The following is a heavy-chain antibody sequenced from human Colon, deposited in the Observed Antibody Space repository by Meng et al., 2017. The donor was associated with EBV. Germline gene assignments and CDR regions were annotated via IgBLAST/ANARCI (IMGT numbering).Heavy chain of an antibody. CDR1: GGSISSSHW. D-gene: IGHD2-21*01. CDR3: ARVWQSLTAFFDS. J-gene: IGHJ4*02. Sequence: QVQLQESGPGLVKPSGTLSLTCAASGGSISSSHWWTWVRQPPGKGLEWIGEVYHTGSTKYNPSLKSRLTISVDKSKNQFSLNLTSVTAADTAVYYCARVWQSLTAFFDSWGQGTLVTVSS. CDR2: VYHTGST. V-gene: IGHV4-4*02.